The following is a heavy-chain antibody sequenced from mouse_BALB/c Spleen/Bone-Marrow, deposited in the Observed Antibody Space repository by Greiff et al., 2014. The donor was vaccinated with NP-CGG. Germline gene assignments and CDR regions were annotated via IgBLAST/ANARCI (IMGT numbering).Heavy chain of an antibody. CDR2: IAPGSGST. J-gene: IGHJ2*01. V-gene: IGHV1S41*01. CDR3: ARFPFYYGSSFYYFDY. Sequence: DLVKPGASVKLSCKASGYTFTSYWINWIKQRPGQGLEWIGRIAPGSGSTYYNEMFKGKATLTVDTSSSTAYIQLSCLSSEDSAVYFCARFPFYYGSSFYYFDYRGQGTTLTVSS. CDR1: GYTFTSYW. D-gene: IGHD1-1*01.